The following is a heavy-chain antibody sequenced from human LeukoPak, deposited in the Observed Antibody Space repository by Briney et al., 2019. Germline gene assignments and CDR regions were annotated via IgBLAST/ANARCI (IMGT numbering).Heavy chain of an antibody. CDR3: AVVAATPYYYYYYMDV. CDR2: ISAYNGNT. V-gene: IGHV1-18*01. J-gene: IGHJ6*03. D-gene: IGHD2-15*01. CDR1: GYTFTSYG. Sequence: ASVKVSCKASGYTFTSYGISWVRQAPGQGLEWMGWISAYNGNTNYAQKLQGRVTMTTDTSTSTAYMELRSLRSDDTAVYYCAVVAATPYYYYYYMDVWGKGTTVTVSS.